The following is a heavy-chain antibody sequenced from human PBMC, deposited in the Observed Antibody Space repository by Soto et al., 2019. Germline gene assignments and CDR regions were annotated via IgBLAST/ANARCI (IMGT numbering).Heavy chain of an antibody. CDR1: GFTFSSYA. J-gene: IGHJ6*03. D-gene: IGHD4-4*01. CDR2: ISSNGGST. Sequence: GGSLRLSCAASGFTFSSYAMHWVRQAPGKGLEYVSAISSNGGSTYYANSVKGRFTISRDNSKNTLYLQMGSLRAEDMAVYYCARDFGTGWRYSNYVNYYYYYYYMDVWGKGTTVTVSS. CDR3: ARDFGTGWRYSNYVNYYYYYYYMDV. V-gene: IGHV3-64*01.